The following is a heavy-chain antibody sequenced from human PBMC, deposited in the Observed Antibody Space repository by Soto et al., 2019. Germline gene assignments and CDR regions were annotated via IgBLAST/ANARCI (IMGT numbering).Heavy chain of an antibody. CDR2: MKPDDGGP. Sequence: ASVKVSCKSSGYILSDYCIHWVRQAPGQGLEWLGWMKPDDGGPNYAQNFQGRVIMTRDTSTDTDYMELTRLTSDDTAVYFCVRDLRRQWRRLDPESYTGMDVWGQGTTVTVSS. CDR1: GYILSDYC. D-gene: IGHD5-12*01. CDR3: VRDLRRQWRRLDPESYTGMDV. V-gene: IGHV1-2*02. J-gene: IGHJ6*02.